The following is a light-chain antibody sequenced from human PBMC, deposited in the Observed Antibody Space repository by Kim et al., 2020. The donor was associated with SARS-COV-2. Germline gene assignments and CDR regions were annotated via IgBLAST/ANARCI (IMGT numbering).Light chain of an antibody. CDR1: QGVSSY. Sequence: SLSPGERAALSCRASQGVSSYLAWYQQKPGQAPRLLIYDASNRATGIPARFSGSGPGTDFTLTISSLEPEDFAVYYCQQRSNWHTFGGGTKVDIK. CDR2: DAS. CDR3: QQRSNWHT. V-gene: IGKV3D-11*01. J-gene: IGKJ4*01.